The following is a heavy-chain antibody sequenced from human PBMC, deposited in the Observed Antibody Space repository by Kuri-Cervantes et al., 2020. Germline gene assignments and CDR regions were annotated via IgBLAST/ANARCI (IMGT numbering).Heavy chain of an antibody. Sequence: GGSLRLSCAASGFTFSSYAMHWVRQAPGKGLEWVAVISYDGSNKYYADSVKGRFTISRDNSKNTLYPQMNSLRAEDTAVYYCAGGYYYGSGSYYNAHYASDYWGQGTLVTVSS. J-gene: IGHJ4*02. CDR2: ISYDGSNK. V-gene: IGHV3-30-3*01. CDR1: GFTFSSYA. D-gene: IGHD3-10*01. CDR3: AGGYYYGSGSYYNAHYASDY.